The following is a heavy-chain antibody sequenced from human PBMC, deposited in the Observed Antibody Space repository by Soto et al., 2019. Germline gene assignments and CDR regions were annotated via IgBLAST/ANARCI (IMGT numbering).Heavy chain of an antibody. Sequence: EVQLLESGGGLVQPGGSLRLSCAASGFTFSSYAMSWVRQAPGKGLEWVSAISGSGGSTYYADSVKGRFTISRDNSKNTLYLQMNSLRAEDTAVYYCAKVLYYYDSSGYRAFDIWGQGTMVTVSS. CDR1: GFTFSSYA. CDR2: ISGSGGST. CDR3: AKVLYYYDSSGYRAFDI. J-gene: IGHJ3*02. D-gene: IGHD3-22*01. V-gene: IGHV3-23*01.